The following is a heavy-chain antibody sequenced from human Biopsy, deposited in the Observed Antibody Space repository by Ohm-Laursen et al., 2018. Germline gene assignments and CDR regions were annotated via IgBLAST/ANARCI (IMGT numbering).Heavy chain of an antibody. Sequence: GTLSLTCTVSGGSISSYYWDWIRQPPGKGLEWIGSIYYSGSTYYNPSLKSRVTISADRSKNQFSLKLTSVTAADTAMYYCARQEFATSPLDYWGQGSLVTVSS. CDR3: ARQEFATSPLDY. CDR1: GGSISSYY. D-gene: IGHD3-10*01. V-gene: IGHV4-39*01. CDR2: IYYSGST. J-gene: IGHJ4*02.